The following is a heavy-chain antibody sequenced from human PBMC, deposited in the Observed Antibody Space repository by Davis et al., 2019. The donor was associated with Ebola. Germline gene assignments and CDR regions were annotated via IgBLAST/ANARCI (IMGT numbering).Heavy chain of an antibody. Sequence: PGGSLRLSCAASGFTFSSYSMNWVRQAPGKGLEWVSSISSSSSYIYYADSVKGRFTISRDNSENTLNLQMDTLRTEDTAVYYCARGRYGDYGLDVWGQGTTVTVSS. V-gene: IGHV3-21*01. CDR2: ISSSSSYI. CDR3: ARGRYGDYGLDV. CDR1: GFTFSSYS. J-gene: IGHJ6*02. D-gene: IGHD4-17*01.